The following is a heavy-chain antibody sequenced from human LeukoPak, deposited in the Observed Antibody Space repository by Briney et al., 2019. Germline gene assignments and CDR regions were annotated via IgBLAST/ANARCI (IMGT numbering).Heavy chain of an antibody. CDR3: ARGSYTEMYYFDY. CDR1: GGSISSYY. Sequence: SETLSLTCTVSGGSISSYYWSWIRQPPGKGLGWIGYIYYSGSTNYNPSLKSRVTISVDTSKNQFSLKLSSVTAADTAVYYCARGSYTEMYYFDYWGQGTLVTVSS. J-gene: IGHJ4*02. V-gene: IGHV4-59*08. CDR2: IYYSGST. D-gene: IGHD1-26*01.